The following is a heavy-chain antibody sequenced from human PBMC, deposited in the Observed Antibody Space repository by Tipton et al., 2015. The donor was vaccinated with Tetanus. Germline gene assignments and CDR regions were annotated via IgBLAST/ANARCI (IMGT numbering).Heavy chain of an antibody. CDR2: IHYSGKN. V-gene: IGHV4-39*01. CDR1: GGSISSNNYY. Sequence: TLSLTCSVSGGSISSNNYYWGWIRQPPGKGLEWIGSIHYSGKNYYNPSLKSRVTISVDTPKKQLSLRLSSVTAADTAFYYCARSLGYYDSNGYYYGFLDVWGQGTLVTVSS. J-gene: IGHJ3*01. CDR3: ARSLGYYDSNGYYYGFLDV. D-gene: IGHD3-22*01.